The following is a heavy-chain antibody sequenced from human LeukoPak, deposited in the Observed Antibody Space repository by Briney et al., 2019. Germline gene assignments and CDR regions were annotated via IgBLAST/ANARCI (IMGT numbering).Heavy chain of an antibody. CDR3: ARDMQWSA. D-gene: IGHD2-8*01. V-gene: IGHV3-23*01. CDR1: GFTFNGSA. Sequence: GGSLRLSCAASGFTFNGSAMSWVRQAPGKGLEWVSLISFSGGSTYYADSVKGRFTISRDNSKDTLYLQMNELRAEDTAMYYCARDMQWSAWGLGTMVTVSS. CDR2: ISFSGGST. J-gene: IGHJ3*01.